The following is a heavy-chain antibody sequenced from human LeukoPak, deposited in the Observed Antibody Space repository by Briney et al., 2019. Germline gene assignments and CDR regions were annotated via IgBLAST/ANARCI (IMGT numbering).Heavy chain of an antibody. CDR2: IKQDESEK. V-gene: IGHV3-7*01. CDR1: GFNMGSYW. J-gene: IGHJ4*02. Sequence: GGSLRLSCVASGFNMGSYWMSWVRQTPGKGLEWVANIKQDESEKYYVESVKGRLTISRDNAQNSVYLQMNNLRVEDTALYYCARVGISEWLLEDYWGQGTLVIVSP. CDR3: ARVGISEWLLEDY. D-gene: IGHD3-3*01.